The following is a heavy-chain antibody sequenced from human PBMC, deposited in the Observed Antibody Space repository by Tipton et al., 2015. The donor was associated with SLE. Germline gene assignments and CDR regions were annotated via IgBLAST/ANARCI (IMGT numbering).Heavy chain of an antibody. D-gene: IGHD3-22*01. CDR1: GFTFSSYA. CDR2: IYYSGSI. CDR3: NYYDSSGYPPSDAFDI. Sequence: QLVQSGGGLVQPGGSLRLSCAASGFTFSSYAMSWIRQPPGKGLEWIGYIYYSGSISYNPSLKSRVTISVDTSKNQFSLKLSSVTAADTAVYYCNYYDSSGYPPSDAFDIWGQGTMVTVSS. J-gene: IGHJ3*02. V-gene: IGHV4-59*12.